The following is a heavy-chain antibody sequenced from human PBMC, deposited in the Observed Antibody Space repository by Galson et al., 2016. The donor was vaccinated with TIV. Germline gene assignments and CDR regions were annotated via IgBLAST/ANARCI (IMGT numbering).Heavy chain of an antibody. V-gene: IGHV4-34*01. D-gene: IGHD3-9*01. Sequence: ETLSLTCAVSGGSLSGYFWTGIRQAPGKGLEWIGEISHSGYARHNPSLESRVTLSIDTSKSQFSLQLSSVTAADTAVYYCAREFYDVLTGPINFYYGMDIWGQGTTVTVS. CDR2: ISHSGYA. CDR1: GGSLSGYF. CDR3: AREFYDVLTGPINFYYGMDI. J-gene: IGHJ6*02.